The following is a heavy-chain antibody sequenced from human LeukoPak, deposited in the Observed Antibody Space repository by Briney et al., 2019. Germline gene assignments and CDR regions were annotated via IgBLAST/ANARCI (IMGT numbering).Heavy chain of an antibody. CDR3: AKEVGSTVIYYYNGMDV. J-gene: IGHJ6*02. CDR1: GFIFSSYV. Sequence: GGSLRLSCAASGFIFSSYVMNWVRQAPGKGLEWVSGISGGGSTDYADSVKGRFTISRDNSKDTLYLQMNSLRAEDTAVYYCAKEVGSTVIYYYNGMDVWGQGTTVTVSS. V-gene: IGHV3-23*01. D-gene: IGHD5/OR15-5a*01. CDR2: ISGGGST.